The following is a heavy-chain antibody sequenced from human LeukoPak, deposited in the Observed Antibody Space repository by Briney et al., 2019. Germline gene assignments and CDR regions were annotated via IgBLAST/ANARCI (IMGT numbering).Heavy chain of an antibody. CDR2: IRPDGSQK. V-gene: IGHV3-7*03. CDR3: ARDFQPRYCSSSSCSPA. J-gene: IGHJ6*02. CDR1: GFSVSDKS. Sequence: GGSLRLSCAVSGFSVSDKSLSWVRQAPGEGLEWVANIRPDGSQKYYVDSARGRFTISRDNAKSSLYLQMSSLRPEDTATYYCARDFQPRYCSSSSCSPAWGQGTTVTVSS. D-gene: IGHD2-2*01.